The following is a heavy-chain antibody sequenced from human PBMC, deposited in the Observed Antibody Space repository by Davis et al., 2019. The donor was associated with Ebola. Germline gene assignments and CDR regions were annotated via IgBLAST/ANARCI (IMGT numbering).Heavy chain of an antibody. CDR3: ARARAWEPYYYYGMDV. V-gene: IGHV3-66*01. J-gene: IGHJ6*02. Sequence: SCKASGGTFSSYAISWVRQAPGKGLEWVSVIYSGGSTYYADSVKGRFTISRDNSKNTLYLQMNSLRAEDTAVYYCARARAWEPYYYYGMDVWGQGTTVTVSS. CDR2: IYSGGST. CDR1: GGTFSSYA. D-gene: IGHD1-26*01.